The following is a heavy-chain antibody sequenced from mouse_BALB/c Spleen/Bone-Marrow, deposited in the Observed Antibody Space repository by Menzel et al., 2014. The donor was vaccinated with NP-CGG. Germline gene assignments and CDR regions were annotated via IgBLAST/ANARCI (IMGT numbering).Heavy chain of an antibody. D-gene: IGHD2-4*01. CDR3: ARKSQRAHDSMIY. CDR2: IYPGDFTT. CDR1: GYTFTSFY. V-gene: IGHV1S56*01. J-gene: IGHJ4*01. Sequence: LQESGPELVKPGASVRISCKASGYTFTSFYIYWVRQRPGQGLEWIGWIYPGDFTTKYNEKFKGKATLTADKSSTTASMQLSSLTSEDSAVYFCARKSQRAHDSMIYWGQGTSVTVSS.